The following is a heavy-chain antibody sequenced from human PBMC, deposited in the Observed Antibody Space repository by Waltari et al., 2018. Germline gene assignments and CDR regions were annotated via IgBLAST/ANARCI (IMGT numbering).Heavy chain of an antibody. CDR3: ANVPYGDYAYFDY. CDR1: GFTFSSYA. Sequence: EVQLLESGGGLVQPGGSLRLSCAASGFTFSSYAMSWVRQAPGKGLEWVSAISGSGGSTYYANSVKGRFTISRDNSKNTLYLQMNSLRAEDTAGYYCANVPYGDYAYFDYWGQGTLVTVS. V-gene: IGHV3-23*01. CDR2: ISGSGGST. D-gene: IGHD4-17*01. J-gene: IGHJ4*02.